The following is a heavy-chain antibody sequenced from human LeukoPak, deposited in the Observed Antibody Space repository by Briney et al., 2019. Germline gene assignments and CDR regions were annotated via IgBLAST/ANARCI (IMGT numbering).Heavy chain of an antibody. Sequence: PVGSLRLSRAASGFTFSSYGMHWVRQAPGKGLEWVAVISYDGSNKYYADSVKGRFTISRDNSKNTLYLQMNSLRAEDTAVYYCAKDGLGYCSGGSCRRANYADYWGQGTLVTVSS. CDR3: AKDGLGYCSGGSCRRANYADY. J-gene: IGHJ4*02. V-gene: IGHV3-30*18. CDR1: GFTFSSYG. CDR2: ISYDGSNK. D-gene: IGHD2-15*01.